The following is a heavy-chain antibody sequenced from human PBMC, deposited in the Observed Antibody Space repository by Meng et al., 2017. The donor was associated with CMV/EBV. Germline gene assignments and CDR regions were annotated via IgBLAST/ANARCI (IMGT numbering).Heavy chain of an antibody. Sequence: FTFSSYGMSWVRQAPGKGLEWVSAISGSGGSTYYADSVKGRFTISRDNSKNTLYLQMNSLRAEDTAVYYCAKDLRFRDFWSGYPYFDYWGQGTLVTVSS. CDR1: FTFSSYG. V-gene: IGHV3-23*01. D-gene: IGHD3-3*01. CDR3: AKDLRFRDFWSGYPYFDY. J-gene: IGHJ4*02. CDR2: ISGSGGST.